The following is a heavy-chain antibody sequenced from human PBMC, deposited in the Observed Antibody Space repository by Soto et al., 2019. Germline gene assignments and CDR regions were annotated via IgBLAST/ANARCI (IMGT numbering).Heavy chain of an antibody. CDR1: GFTFSSTW. V-gene: IGHV3-74*01. J-gene: IGHJ4*02. D-gene: IGHD1-26*01. Sequence: GGSLRLSCAASGFTFSSTWMHWVRQAPGKGLVWVSFINSDGTATTYADSVKGRFTISRDNGRNTVYLQMDTLRAEDTAVYYCAKDWGYSSDYWGQGALVTVSS. CDR3: AKDWGYSSDY. CDR2: INSDGTAT.